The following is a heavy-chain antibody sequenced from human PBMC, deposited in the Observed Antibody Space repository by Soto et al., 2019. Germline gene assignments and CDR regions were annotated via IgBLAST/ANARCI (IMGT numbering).Heavy chain of an antibody. V-gene: IGHV4-59*01. CDR3: ARVGGSSSSMSYYYYYGMDV. D-gene: IGHD6-6*01. CDR1: GGSISSYY. Sequence: SETLSLTCTVSGGSISSYYWSWIRQPPGKGLEWIGYIYYSGSTNYNPSLKSRVTISVDTSKNQFSLKLSSVTAADTAVYYCARVGGSSSSMSYYYYYGMDVWGQGTTVTVSS. CDR2: IYYSGST. J-gene: IGHJ6*02.